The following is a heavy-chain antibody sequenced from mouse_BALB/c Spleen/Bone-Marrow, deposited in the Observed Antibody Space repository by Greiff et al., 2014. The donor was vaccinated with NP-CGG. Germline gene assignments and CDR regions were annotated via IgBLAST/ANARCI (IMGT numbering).Heavy chain of an antibody. D-gene: IGHD2-4*01. J-gene: IGHJ3*01. CDR1: GFTFSSFG. CDR3: ARRWTMMTAWSFAY. Sequence: EVHLVESGGGLVQPGGSQKLSCAASGFTFSSFGMHWIRQAPEKGLEWVAYISSGSNTIYYEDTVKGRFTISRDNPKNTLFLQMTSLRFEDTAMYYCARRWTMMTAWSFAYWGQGTLVTVSA. CDR2: ISSGSNTI. V-gene: IGHV5-17*02.